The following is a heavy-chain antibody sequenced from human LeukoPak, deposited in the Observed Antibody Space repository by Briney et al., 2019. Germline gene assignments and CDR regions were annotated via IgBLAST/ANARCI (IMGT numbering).Heavy chain of an antibody. D-gene: IGHD6-13*01. CDR3: ARGAVAAAGTEIFDY. V-gene: IGHV4-34*01. Sequence: NPSETLSLTCAVYGGSFSGYYWSWIRQPPGKGLEWIGEINHSGSTNYNPSLKGRVTISVDTSKNQFSLKLSSVTAADTAVYYCARGAVAAAGTEIFDYWGQGTLVTVSS. CDR1: GGSFSGYY. CDR2: INHSGST. J-gene: IGHJ4*02.